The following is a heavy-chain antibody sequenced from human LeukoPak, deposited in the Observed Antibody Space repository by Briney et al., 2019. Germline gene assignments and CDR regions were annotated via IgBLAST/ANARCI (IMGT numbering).Heavy chain of an antibody. Sequence: GGSLRLSCAASGFTFSSYSMNWVRQAPGKGLEWVSSISSSSSYICYADSVKGRFTISRDNAKNSLYLQMNSLRAEDTAVYYCARDGDILTGYYSDYWGQGTLVTVSS. J-gene: IGHJ4*02. D-gene: IGHD3-9*01. CDR1: GFTFSSYS. CDR3: ARDGDILTGYYSDY. CDR2: ISSSSSYI. V-gene: IGHV3-21*01.